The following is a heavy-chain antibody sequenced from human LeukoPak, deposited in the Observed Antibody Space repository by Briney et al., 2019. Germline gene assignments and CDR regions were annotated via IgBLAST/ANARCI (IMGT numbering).Heavy chain of an antibody. Sequence: SETLSLTCAVYGGSFSGYYWSWIRQPPGKGLEWIGEINHSGSTNYNPSLKSRVTISVDTSKNQFSLKLSSVTAADTAVYYCARLSTIFGVVGPQVLDYWGQGTLVTVSS. CDR3: ARLSTIFGVVGPQVLDY. D-gene: IGHD3-3*01. J-gene: IGHJ4*02. V-gene: IGHV4-34*01. CDR1: GGSFSGYY. CDR2: INHSGST.